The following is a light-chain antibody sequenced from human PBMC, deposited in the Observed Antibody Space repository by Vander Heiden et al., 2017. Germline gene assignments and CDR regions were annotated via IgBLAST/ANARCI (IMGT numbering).Light chain of an antibody. CDR1: QSVSSY. V-gene: IGKV3-11*01. Sequence: EIVFTQSPATLSLSPGERATLSCRASQSVSSYLAWYQPKPCLAPRLLISDASNRATGIPARFRDSGYATHVHLPIISLDPEDFALYYCQQRSNGPAKHTFGQGTKLEIK. CDR3: QQRSNGPAKHT. J-gene: IGKJ2*01. CDR2: DAS.